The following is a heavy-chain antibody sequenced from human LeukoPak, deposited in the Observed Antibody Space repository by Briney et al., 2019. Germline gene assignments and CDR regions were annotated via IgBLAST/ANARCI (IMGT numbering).Heavy chain of an antibody. CDR1: GYTLTELS. V-gene: IGHV1-24*01. D-gene: IGHD6-19*01. Sequence: ASVKVSCKVSGYTLTELSMHWVRQAPGKGLEWMGGFDPEDGETIYAQKFQGRVTMTEDTSTDTAYMELSSLRSEDTAVYYCATDRSGWFPFDYWGQGTLVTVSS. CDR2: FDPEDGET. CDR3: ATDRSGWFPFDY. J-gene: IGHJ4*02.